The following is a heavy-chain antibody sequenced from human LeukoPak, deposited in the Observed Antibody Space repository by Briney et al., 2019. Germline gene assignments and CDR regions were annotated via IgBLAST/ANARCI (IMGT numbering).Heavy chain of an antibody. V-gene: IGHV4-59*08. CDR3: ARQAVYSSNSYYYYYGMDV. D-gene: IGHD6-13*01. CDR1: GGSFSGYY. Sequence: SETLSLTCAVYGGSFSGYYWSWIRQPPGKGLEWIGYIYYSGSTNYNPSLKSRVTILVDTSKNQFSLKLSSVTAADTAVYYCARQAVYSSNSYYYYYGMDVWGQGTTVTVSS. CDR2: IYYSGST. J-gene: IGHJ6*02.